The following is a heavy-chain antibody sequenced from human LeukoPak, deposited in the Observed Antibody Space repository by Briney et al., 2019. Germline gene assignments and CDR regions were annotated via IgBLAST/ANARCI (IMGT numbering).Heavy chain of an antibody. CDR3: ARDTIAAAGSAAFDI. V-gene: IGHV3-21*01. Sequence: GASLRLSCAASGFTFSSYSMNWVRQPPGKGLEWVSSISSSRSNIYYAYSVKGRSTTTRDNAKNSLYLQMSSLRAEDTAVYYCARDTIAAAGSAAFDIWGQGTMVTVSS. CDR2: ISSSRSNI. J-gene: IGHJ3*02. D-gene: IGHD6-13*01. CDR1: GFTFSSYS.